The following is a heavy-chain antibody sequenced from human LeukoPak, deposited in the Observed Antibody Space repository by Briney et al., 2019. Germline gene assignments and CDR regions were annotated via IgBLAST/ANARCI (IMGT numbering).Heavy chain of an antibody. CDR1: GFAFSSNW. J-gene: IGHJ4*02. Sequence: PGGSLRLSRAASGFAFSSNWMSWVRQPPGRGRELVANISPDGSGKYCMDSVKGRCAISRDNARSSLDLQLNSLRAEDTAVYYCARDRGHSGYDLYDYWGQGTLVTVSS. V-gene: IGHV3-7*01. D-gene: IGHD5-12*01. CDR2: ISPDGSGK. CDR3: ARDRGHSGYDLYDY.